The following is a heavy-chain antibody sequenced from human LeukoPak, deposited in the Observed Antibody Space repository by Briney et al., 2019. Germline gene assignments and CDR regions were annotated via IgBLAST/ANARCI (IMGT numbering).Heavy chain of an antibody. Sequence: SETLSLTCTVSGGSISSGGYYWSWIRQHPGTGLEWIGYIYYSGSTYYNPSLKSRVTISVDTSKNQFSLKLSSVTAADTAVYYCARGRLRRTYYFDYWGQGTLVTVSS. V-gene: IGHV4-31*03. CDR2: IYYSGST. CDR1: GGSISSGGYY. D-gene: IGHD5-12*01. CDR3: ARGRLRRTYYFDY. J-gene: IGHJ4*02.